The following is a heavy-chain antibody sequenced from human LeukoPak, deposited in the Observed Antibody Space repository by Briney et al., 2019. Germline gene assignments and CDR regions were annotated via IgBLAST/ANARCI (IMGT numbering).Heavy chain of an antibody. CDR1: GGSISSYY. V-gene: IGHV4-4*09. J-gene: IGHJ6*03. CDR2: IYTSGST. CDR3: ARLRGPDFDGYYYYYMDV. Sequence: SETLSLTCTVSGGSISSYYWSWIRQPPGKGLEWIGYIYTSGSTNYNPSLKSRVTISVDTSKNQFSLKLSSVTAADTAVYYCARLRGPDFDGYYYYYMDVWGKGTTVTVSS. D-gene: IGHD3-9*01.